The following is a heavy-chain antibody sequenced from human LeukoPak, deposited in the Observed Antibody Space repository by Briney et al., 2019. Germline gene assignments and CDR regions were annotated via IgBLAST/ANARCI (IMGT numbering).Heavy chain of an antibody. Sequence: GGSLRLSCAASGSNFNTYTMNWVRQAPGKGLEWVSSITYNSIYIYYADSLEGRFAISRDNVKNSLYLQLSSLRAEDTAVYYCARGSLIDFWGQGTLVSVSS. J-gene: IGHJ4*02. CDR2: ITYNSIYI. CDR1: GSNFNTYT. CDR3: ARGSLIDF. D-gene: IGHD3-3*01. V-gene: IGHV3-21*01.